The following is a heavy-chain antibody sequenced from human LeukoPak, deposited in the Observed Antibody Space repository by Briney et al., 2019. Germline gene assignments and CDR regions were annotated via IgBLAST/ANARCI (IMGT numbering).Heavy chain of an antibody. V-gene: IGHV3-48*01. CDR1: GLTFSRYN. D-gene: IGHD3-3*01. Sequence: GGSLRLSCVASGLTFSRYNMDWVRQAPGKGLEWIAYISSSSRTITYADSVKGRFTVSRDIAKNSLYLQMYNLRAEDTAVYYCVRDIWYYDSWSGSPRTRGWFDSWGQGTLVTV. CDR2: ISSSSRTI. J-gene: IGHJ5*01. CDR3: VRDIWYYDSWSGSPRTRGWFDS.